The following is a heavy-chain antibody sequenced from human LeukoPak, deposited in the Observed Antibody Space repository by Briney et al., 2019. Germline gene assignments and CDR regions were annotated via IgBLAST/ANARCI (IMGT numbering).Heavy chain of an antibody. CDR2: IYYSGST. J-gene: IGHJ4*02. CDR1: GGSISTSSYY. V-gene: IGHV4-39*01. Sequence: PSETLSLTCTVSGGSISTSSYYWGWIRQPPGKGLEWIGSIYYSGSTYYNPSLKSRVTISVDTSKNQFFLKLSSVTAADTAVYYCATHYYDSSGHFDYWGQGTLVAVSS. D-gene: IGHD3-22*01. CDR3: ATHYYDSSGHFDY.